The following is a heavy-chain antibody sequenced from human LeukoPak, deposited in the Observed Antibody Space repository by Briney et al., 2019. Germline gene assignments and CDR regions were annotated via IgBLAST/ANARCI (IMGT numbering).Heavy chain of an antibody. Sequence: RASVKVSCKASGYTFTSYGISWVRQAPGQGLEWMGWISAYNGNTNYAQKFQGRVTMTRDTSISTAYMELSRLRSDDTAVYYCARDDSSSWHHLFRLGYMDVWGKGTTVTVSS. CDR3: ARDDSSSWHHLFRLGYMDV. V-gene: IGHV1-18*01. CDR2: ISAYNGNT. J-gene: IGHJ6*03. CDR1: GYTFTSYG. D-gene: IGHD6-13*01.